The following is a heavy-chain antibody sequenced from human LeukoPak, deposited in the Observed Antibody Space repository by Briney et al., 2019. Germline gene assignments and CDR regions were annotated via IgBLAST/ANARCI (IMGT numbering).Heavy chain of an antibody. Sequence: SETLSLTCNVSYGSIHNYYWSWIRQPVGRTLEWIGRVYTRGSTIYNASLRSRVSMSLDTSRSHLSLRLNSVTAADTAVYYCARVEPVSGSYYFGAFDVWGPGILVTVSS. D-gene: IGHD1-26*01. J-gene: IGHJ3*01. CDR1: YGSIHNYY. CDR3: ARVEPVSGSYYFGAFDV. V-gene: IGHV4-4*07. CDR2: VYTRGST.